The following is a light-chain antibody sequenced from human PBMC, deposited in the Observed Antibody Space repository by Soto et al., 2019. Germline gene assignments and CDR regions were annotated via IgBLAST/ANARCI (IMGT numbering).Light chain of an antibody. CDR3: QQRVSWPPLT. Sequence: EVVVTQSRASRRRSPGERATLSGKARHRDSNHIPLHHQKHGQAPRLLIYDASDRDTGIPARFSGSGYGTDFRLTISSLEPEDFAISYFQQRVSWPPLTFGAGTKVDIK. CDR1: HRDSNH. CDR2: DAS. J-gene: IGKJ4*01. V-gene: IGKV3-11*01.